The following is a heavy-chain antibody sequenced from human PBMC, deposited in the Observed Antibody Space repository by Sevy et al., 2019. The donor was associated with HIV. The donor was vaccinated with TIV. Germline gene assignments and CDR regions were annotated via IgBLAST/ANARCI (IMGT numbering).Heavy chain of an antibody. Sequence: GGSLRLSCAASGFTFSSYAMTWVRQAPGKGLEWVSVISSSGGSTYYADSVKGRFTISRDNSKNTLYLQMNSLRADDTAVYYCAKVGRNDDRFDYWGQGTLVTVSS. D-gene: IGHD1-1*01. J-gene: IGHJ4*02. CDR1: GFTFSSYA. V-gene: IGHV3-23*01. CDR2: ISSSGGST. CDR3: AKVGRNDDRFDY.